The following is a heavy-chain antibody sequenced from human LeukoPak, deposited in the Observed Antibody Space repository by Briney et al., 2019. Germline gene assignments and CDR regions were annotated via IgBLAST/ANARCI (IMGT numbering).Heavy chain of an antibody. Sequence: ASVKVSCKASGGTFSSYAISWVRQAPGQGLEWMGGIIPIFGTANYAQKFQGRVTITTDESTSTAYMELSSLRSEDTAVYYCARADYDFWRRGWFDPWGQGTLVTVSS. V-gene: IGHV1-69*05. CDR3: ARADYDFWRRGWFDP. D-gene: IGHD3-3*01. CDR1: GGTFSSYA. CDR2: IIPIFGTA. J-gene: IGHJ5*02.